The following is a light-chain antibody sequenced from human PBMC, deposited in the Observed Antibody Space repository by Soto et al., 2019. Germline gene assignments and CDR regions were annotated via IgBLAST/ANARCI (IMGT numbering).Light chain of an antibody. Sequence: SVLTQPASVSGSPGQSITISCTGTSSDVGGYNYVSWYQQHPGKAPKLMIYDVNNRPSGVSDRFSGSKSGNTASLTISGLQAEDEADYFCSSYTSSNTLYVLGAGTKVTVL. V-gene: IGLV2-14*01. CDR2: DVN. CDR3: SSYTSSNTLYV. J-gene: IGLJ1*01. CDR1: SSDVGGYNY.